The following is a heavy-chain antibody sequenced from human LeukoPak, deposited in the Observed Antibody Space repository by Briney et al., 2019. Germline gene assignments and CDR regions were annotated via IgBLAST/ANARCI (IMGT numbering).Heavy chain of an antibody. D-gene: IGHD6-19*01. CDR2: ISYDGSNK. CDR3: AKVLSSGWMIYYYYGMDV. CDR1: GFTFSSYG. Sequence: PGGSLRLSCAASGFTFSSYGMHWVRQAPGKGLEWVAVISYDGSNKYYADSVKGRFTISRDNSKNTLYLQMSSLRAEDTAVYYCAKVLSSGWMIYYYYGMDVWGQGTTVTVSS. J-gene: IGHJ6*02. V-gene: IGHV3-30*18.